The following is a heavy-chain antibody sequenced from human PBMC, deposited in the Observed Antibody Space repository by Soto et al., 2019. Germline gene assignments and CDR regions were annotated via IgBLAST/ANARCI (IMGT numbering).Heavy chain of an antibody. CDR1: GGFFSSGGYY. V-gene: IGHV4-31*03. Sequence: QVQLQESGPGLLKPSETLSLTCTVSGGFFSSGGYYWSWIRQHPGKGLEWIGSIYYRGNTYYNPSLNSRGTISVDTSKNQFSLKLNSVTAADTAVYYCARGETDYWFDSWGQGTLVTVSS. J-gene: IGHJ5*01. D-gene: IGHD3-10*01. CDR2: IYYRGNT. CDR3: ARGETDYWFDS.